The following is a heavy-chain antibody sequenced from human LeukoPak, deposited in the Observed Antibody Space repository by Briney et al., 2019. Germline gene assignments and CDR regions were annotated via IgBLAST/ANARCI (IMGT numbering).Heavy chain of an antibody. J-gene: IGHJ4*02. CDR2: IKKDGSEK. D-gene: IGHD1-7*01. Sequence: GGSLRLSCAVSGFILSRYWMSWVRQAPGKGLEWVANIKKDGSEKYYVDSVEGRLTISRDNDKNSLYLQMNGVSAEDTAVYYCAREQGELPRGTYYFDYWGQGTLVSVSS. CDR1: GFILSRYW. V-gene: IGHV3-7*05. CDR3: AREQGELPRGTYYFDY.